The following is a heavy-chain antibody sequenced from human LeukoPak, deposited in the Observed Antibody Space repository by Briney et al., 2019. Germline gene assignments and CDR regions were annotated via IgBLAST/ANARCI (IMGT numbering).Heavy chain of an antibody. Sequence: PSETLSLTCAVSGGSISSGGYSWSWIRRPPGKGLEWIGYIYHSGSTYYNPSLKSRVTISVDRSKNQFSLKLSSVTAADTAVYYCAREFSWYFDLWGRGTLVTVSS. V-gene: IGHV4-30-2*01. J-gene: IGHJ2*01. CDR1: GGSISSGGYS. CDR3: AREFSWYFDL. CDR2: IYHSGST.